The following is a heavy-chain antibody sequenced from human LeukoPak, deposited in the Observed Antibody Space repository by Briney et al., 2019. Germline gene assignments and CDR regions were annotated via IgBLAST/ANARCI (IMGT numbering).Heavy chain of an antibody. CDR3: ARVTVGARRYYYYYMDV. CDR2: INHSGST. D-gene: IGHD1-26*01. CDR1: GGSFSGYY. J-gene: IGHJ6*03. V-gene: IGHV4-34*01. Sequence: SETLSLTCAVYGGSFSGYYWSWIRQPPGKGLEWLGEINHSGSTNYNPSLKSRVTISVDTSKNQFSLKLSSVTTADTAVYYCARVTVGARRYYYYYMDVWGKGTTVTVSS.